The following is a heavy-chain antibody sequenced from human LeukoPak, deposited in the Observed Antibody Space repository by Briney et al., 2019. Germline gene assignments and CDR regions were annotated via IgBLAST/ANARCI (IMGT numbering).Heavy chain of an antibody. J-gene: IGHJ4*02. D-gene: IGHD4-23*01. CDR3: ARVRDDYGGNFRPGDY. CDR2: INPNSGGT. V-gene: IGHV1-2*02. CDR1: GYTFTGYY. Sequence: ASVKVSCKASGYTFTGYYMHWVRQAPGQGLEWMGWINPNSGGTNYAQKLQGRVTMTTDTSTSTAYMELRSLRSDDTAVYYCARVRDDYGGNFRPGDYWGQGTLVTVSS.